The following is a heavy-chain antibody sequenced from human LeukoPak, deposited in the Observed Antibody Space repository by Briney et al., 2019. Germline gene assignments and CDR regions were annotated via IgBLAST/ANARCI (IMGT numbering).Heavy chain of an antibody. Sequence: ASVSVSFKASVYIFTVSYIHWVRQARGQGLEWMGWINPDNCGTNYLAKFQGRVTITRDTSTSTAYMELSGLTSDDTALYYGARVKYLDYWGQGTLVTVSS. CDR1: VYIFTVSY. V-gene: IGHV1-2*02. CDR3: ARVKYLDY. CDR2: INPDNCGT. J-gene: IGHJ4*02.